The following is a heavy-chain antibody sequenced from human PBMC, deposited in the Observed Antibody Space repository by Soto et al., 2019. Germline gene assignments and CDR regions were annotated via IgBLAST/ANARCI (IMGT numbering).Heavy chain of an antibody. V-gene: IGHV3-23*01. Sequence: GGSLRLSCAASGFTFSSYAMSWVRQAPGKGLEWVSAISGSGGSTYYADSVKGRFTISGDNSKNTLYLQMNSLRAEDTAVYYCAKDWGYYDSSGYPNWGQGTLVTVSS. CDR1: GFTFSSYA. CDR3: AKDWGYYDSSGYPN. CDR2: ISGSGGST. J-gene: IGHJ4*02. D-gene: IGHD3-22*01.